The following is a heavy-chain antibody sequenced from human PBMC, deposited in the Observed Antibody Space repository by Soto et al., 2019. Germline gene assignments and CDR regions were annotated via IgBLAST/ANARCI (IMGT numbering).Heavy chain of an antibody. Sequence: QVQLQESGPGLVRPSQTLSLTCSVSGASIYNGGYFWSWIRQSPGKGLEWMGQVHNSGGPYNNPSLKSRVTISADTSTNQFSLALTSVTAADTAIYYCARGPTTEKVDSCGQEILVTVSS. CDR3: ARGPTTEKVDS. D-gene: IGHD2-2*01. J-gene: IGHJ4*02. CDR2: VHNSGGP. V-gene: IGHV4-30-4*01. CDR1: GASIYNGGYF.